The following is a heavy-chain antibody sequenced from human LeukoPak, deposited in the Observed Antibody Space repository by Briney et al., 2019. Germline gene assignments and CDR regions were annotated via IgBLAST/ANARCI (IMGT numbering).Heavy chain of an antibody. D-gene: IGHD3-10*01. Sequence: GGSLRLSCAASGFTFSNYGMHWVRQAPGMGLEWVAVIWYDGGSKYYADSVKGRFTISRDNSKNTLYLQMNSLRVEDTAVYYCARDLSYYGSGTNWFDPWGQGTLVTVSS. CDR1: GFTFSNYG. V-gene: IGHV3-33*01. J-gene: IGHJ5*02. CDR3: ARDLSYYGSGTNWFDP. CDR2: IWYDGGSK.